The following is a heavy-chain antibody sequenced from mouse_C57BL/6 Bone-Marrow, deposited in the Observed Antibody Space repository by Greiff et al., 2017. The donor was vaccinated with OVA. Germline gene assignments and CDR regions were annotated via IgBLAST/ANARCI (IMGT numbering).Heavy chain of an antibody. CDR1: GYTFTEYT. CDR3: ARHEATLSYFDY. V-gene: IGHV1-62-2*01. CDR2: FYPGSGSI. J-gene: IGHJ2*01. Sequence: VQLVESGAELVKPGASVKMSCKASGYTFTEYTIHWVKQRSGQGLEWIGWFYPGSGSIKYNEKFKDKATLTADKSSSKVYMELSRLTSEDSAVYCCARHEATLSYFDYWGQGTTLTVSS.